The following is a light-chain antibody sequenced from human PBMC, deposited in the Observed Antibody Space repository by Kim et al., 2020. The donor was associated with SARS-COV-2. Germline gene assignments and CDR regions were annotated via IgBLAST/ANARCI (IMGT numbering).Light chain of an antibody. V-gene: IGLV3-1*01. J-gene: IGLJ2*01. CDR3: QAWDSSTVV. CDR2: QDS. CDR1: KLGDKY. Sequence: VSPEQTASITCSGDKLGDKYACWYQQKPGQSPVLVIYQDSKRPSGIPERFSGSNSGNTATLTISGTQAMDEADYYCQAWDSSTVVFGGGTQLTV.